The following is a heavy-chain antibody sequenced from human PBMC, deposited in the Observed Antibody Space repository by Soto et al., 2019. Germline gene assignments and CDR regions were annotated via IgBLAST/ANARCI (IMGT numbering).Heavy chain of an antibody. D-gene: IGHD6-13*01. CDR1: GFTFSSYD. CDR2: ISYDGSNK. J-gene: IGHJ4*02. V-gene: IGHV3-30*18. CDR3: AKALAAPGYTHLDY. Sequence: QVQLVESGGGVVQPGRSLRLSCAASGFTFSSYDMHWVRQAPGKGLEWVAVISYDGSNKYYADSVKGRFTISRDNSKNTLYLQMNSLRAEDTAVYYCAKALAAPGYTHLDYWGQGTLVTVSS.